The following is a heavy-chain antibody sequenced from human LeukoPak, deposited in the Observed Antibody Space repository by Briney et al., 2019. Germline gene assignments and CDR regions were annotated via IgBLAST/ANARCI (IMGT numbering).Heavy chain of an antibody. CDR2: INPSSGGT. CDR1: GYTFIGYS. Sequence: ASVKVSCKASGYTFIGYSMHWVRQAPGQGLEWMGWINPSSGGTKYAQKFQGRVTMTTDTSISTAYMELSRLRSDDTALYYCARVGSNFYDDSGYNDYRGQGTLVTVSS. D-gene: IGHD3-22*01. CDR3: ARVGSNFYDDSGYNDY. J-gene: IGHJ4*02. V-gene: IGHV1-2*02.